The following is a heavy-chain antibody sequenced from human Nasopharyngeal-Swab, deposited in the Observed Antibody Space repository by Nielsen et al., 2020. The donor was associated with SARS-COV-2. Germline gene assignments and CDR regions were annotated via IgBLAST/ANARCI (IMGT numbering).Heavy chain of an antibody. D-gene: IGHD6-19*01. Sequence: GESLKISCAASGFSLNNYDLHWVRQATGKGLEWVSAIGVAGDTYYPHSVKGRFTISRENARSSLYLQTNSLTAGDTAMYYCASAGGSGWYAFDIWGQGTMVIVSS. CDR1: GFSLNNYD. CDR2: IGVAGDT. CDR3: ASAGGSGWYAFDI. V-gene: IGHV3-13*01. J-gene: IGHJ3*02.